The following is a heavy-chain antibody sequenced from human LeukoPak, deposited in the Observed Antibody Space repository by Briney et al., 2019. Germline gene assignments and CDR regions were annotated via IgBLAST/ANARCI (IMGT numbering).Heavy chain of an antibody. Sequence: PGGSLRLSCAASGFTFSSYWMSWVRQAPGEGLEWVSSITSSGNSIYYADSLKGRFTISRDNAKNSLYLQMNSLRAEDTAVYYCARESRWFDPWGQGTLVTVSS. CDR1: GFTFSSYW. V-gene: IGHV3-21*01. CDR2: ITSSGNSI. J-gene: IGHJ5*02. CDR3: ARESRWFDP.